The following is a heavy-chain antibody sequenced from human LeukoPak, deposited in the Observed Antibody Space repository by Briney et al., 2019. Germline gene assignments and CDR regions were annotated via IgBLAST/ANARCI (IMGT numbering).Heavy chain of an antibody. Sequence: SEILSLTCAVYGGSFSGYYWSWIRQPPGKGLEWIGEINHSGSTNYSPSLKSRVTISVDTSKNQFSLKLSSVTAADSAVYYCARGPSLDYWGQGTLVTVSS. V-gene: IGHV4-34*01. CDR3: ARGPSLDY. CDR1: GGSFSGYY. CDR2: INHSGST. J-gene: IGHJ4*02.